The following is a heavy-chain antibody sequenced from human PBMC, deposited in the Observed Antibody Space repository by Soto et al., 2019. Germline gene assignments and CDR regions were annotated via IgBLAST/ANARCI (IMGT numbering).Heavy chain of an antibody. CDR2: INPHGGST. CDR3: ARSSGGNFGIIIEGSNWFDT. D-gene: IGHD3-3*01. J-gene: IGHJ5*02. CDR1: GDTFTSYY. Sequence: QVRLVQSGAEVRRPGASVKVSCKAPGDTFTSYYLNWVRQAPGQGLEWMGVINPHGGSTKYAQKFQGRVTITRDTSRRTVYMELRSLRFDDTAIYYCARSSGGNFGIIIEGSNWFDTWGQGPLVTVSS. V-gene: IGHV1-46*01.